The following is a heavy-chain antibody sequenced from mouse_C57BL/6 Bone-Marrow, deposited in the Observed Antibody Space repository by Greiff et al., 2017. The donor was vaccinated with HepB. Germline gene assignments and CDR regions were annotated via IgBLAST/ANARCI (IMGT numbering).Heavy chain of an antibody. CDR2: IYPGDGDT. D-gene: IGHD3-2*02. CDR3: ARRELRLPLMDY. J-gene: IGHJ4*01. V-gene: IGHV1-80*01. CDR1: GYAFSSYW. Sequence: QVQLQQSGAELVKPGASVKISCKASGYAFSSYWMNWVKQRPGKGLEWIGQIYPGDGDTNYNGKFKGKATLTADKSSSTAYMQLSSLTSEDSAVYFCARRELRLPLMDYWGQGTSVTVSS.